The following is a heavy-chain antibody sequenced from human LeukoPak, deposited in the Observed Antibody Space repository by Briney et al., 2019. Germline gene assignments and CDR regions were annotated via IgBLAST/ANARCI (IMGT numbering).Heavy chain of an antibody. V-gene: IGHV3-21*01. CDR1: GFTFSSYT. CDR3: ATWDDYGDYVAFEY. D-gene: IGHD4-17*01. Sequence: GGTLRLSCAGSGFTFSSYTMNWVRQAPGKGLEWVSSISSSATYIYYADSVRGRFTISRDDAKNSLFLHMNSLRAEDTAVYYCATWDDYGDYVAFEYWGQGTLVTVSS. CDR2: ISSSATYI. J-gene: IGHJ4*02.